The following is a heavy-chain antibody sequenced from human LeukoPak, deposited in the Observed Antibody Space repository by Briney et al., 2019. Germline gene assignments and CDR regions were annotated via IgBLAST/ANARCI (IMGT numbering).Heavy chain of an antibody. D-gene: IGHD3-10*01. Sequence: GGSLRLSCAASGFTFSDYYMSWIRQAPGKGLEWVSYISSSSSYTNYADSVKGRFTISRDNAKNSLCLQLNSLRAEDTAVYYCARDYYASGSHDSWGQGALVTVSS. CDR2: ISSSSSYT. CDR3: ARDYYASGSHDS. V-gene: IGHV3-11*06. J-gene: IGHJ4*02. CDR1: GFTFSDYY.